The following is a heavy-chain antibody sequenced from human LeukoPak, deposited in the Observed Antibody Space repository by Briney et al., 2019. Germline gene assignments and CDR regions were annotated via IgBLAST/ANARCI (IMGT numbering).Heavy chain of an antibody. D-gene: IGHD6-13*01. CDR2: IYYSGST. Sequence: SETLSLTCTVSGGSISSYYWSWIRQPPGKGLEWIGYIYYSGSTNYNPSLKSRVTISVDTSKNQFSLKLSSVTAADTAVSYCARVRSSSWYWQGVGRNFDIWGQGTMVTVSS. V-gene: IGHV4-59*01. CDR3: ARVRSSSWYWQGVGRNFDI. J-gene: IGHJ3*02. CDR1: GGSISSYY.